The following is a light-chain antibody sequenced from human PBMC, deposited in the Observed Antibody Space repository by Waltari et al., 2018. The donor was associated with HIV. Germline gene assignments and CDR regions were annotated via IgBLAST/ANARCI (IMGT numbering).Light chain of an antibody. Sequence: HSVLTQPPSVSGAPAQQDPISCTGITPNIGAASDVHWYQQLPGRAPKVLIYGDDKRPSGISDRFSGSKSGTAASLAITGLQSDDEADYVCHSYDSGLGALFGGGTKVTVL. CDR1: TPNIGAASD. CDR3: HSYDSGLGAL. CDR2: GDD. V-gene: IGLV1-40*01. J-gene: IGLJ3*02.